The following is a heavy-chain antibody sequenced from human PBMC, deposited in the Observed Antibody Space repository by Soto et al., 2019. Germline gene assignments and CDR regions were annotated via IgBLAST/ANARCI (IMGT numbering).Heavy chain of an antibody. CDR3: ARRAVAGNFDY. D-gene: IGHD6-19*01. CDR1: GYTFTSYD. J-gene: IGHJ4*02. Sequence: ASVKVSCKASGYTFTSYDINWVRQATGQGLEWMGWMNPNSGNTGYAQKFQGRVTMTRNTSISTAYMELSSLRAEDTAMYYCARRAVAGNFDYWGQGTLVSVSS. V-gene: IGHV1-8*01. CDR2: MNPNSGNT.